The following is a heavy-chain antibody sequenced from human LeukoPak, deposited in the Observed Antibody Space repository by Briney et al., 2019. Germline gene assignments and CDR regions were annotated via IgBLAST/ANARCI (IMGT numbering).Heavy chain of an antibody. CDR3: ARVGYDFWSGYPDGSDY. V-gene: IGHV3-30*02. CDR1: GFTFSSYG. Sequence: GGSLRLSCAASGFTFSSYGMHWVRQAPGKGLEWVAFIRYDGSNEYYADSVKGRFTISRDNSKNTLYLQMNSLRAEDTAVFYCARVGYDFWSGYPDGSDYWGQGTLVTVSS. J-gene: IGHJ4*02. D-gene: IGHD3-3*01. CDR2: IRYDGSNE.